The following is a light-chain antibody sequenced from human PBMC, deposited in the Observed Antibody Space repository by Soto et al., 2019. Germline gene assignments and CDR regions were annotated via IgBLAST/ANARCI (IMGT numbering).Light chain of an antibody. V-gene: IGKV3-20*01. Sequence: EIVLTQSPGTLSLSPGERATLSCRASQSVSSSYLAWYQQKPGQAPRPLIYGASSSATGIPDRFSGSGSGTAFTLTISRLEPEDFAVYYCLQYGSSPYTFGQGTKLEIK. CDR3: LQYGSSPYT. J-gene: IGKJ2*01. CDR2: GAS. CDR1: QSVSSSY.